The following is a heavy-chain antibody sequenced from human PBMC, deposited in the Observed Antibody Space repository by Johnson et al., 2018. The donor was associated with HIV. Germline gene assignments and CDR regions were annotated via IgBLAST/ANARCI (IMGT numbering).Heavy chain of an antibody. Sequence: MLLVESGGGLVQPGGSLRLSCAASGFTVSSNYMSWVRQAPGKGLAWVSVIYSGGSTYYADSVKVRFNISRDNSKNTRSLQMNSLRAEDTAVYYCARGPVMVRGVTEAFDIWGQGTMFTVSS. V-gene: IGHV3-66*01. CDR3: ARGPVMVRGVTEAFDI. D-gene: IGHD3-10*01. J-gene: IGHJ3*02. CDR1: GFTVSSNY. CDR2: IYSGGST.